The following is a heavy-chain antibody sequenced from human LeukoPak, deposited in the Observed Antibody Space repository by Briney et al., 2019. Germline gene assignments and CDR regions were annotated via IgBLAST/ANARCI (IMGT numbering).Heavy chain of an antibody. CDR1: GGSISSYY. D-gene: IGHD6-6*01. CDR2: IHYSGST. CDR3: ARWDSSSPGFDY. J-gene: IGHJ4*02. Sequence: SETLSLTCTVSGGSISSYYWSWIRQPPGKGLEWIGYIHYSGSTNCNPSLKSRLTISVDTSKNQFSLKLNSVTAADTAVYYCARWDSSSPGFDYWGQGTLVTVSS. V-gene: IGHV4-59*01.